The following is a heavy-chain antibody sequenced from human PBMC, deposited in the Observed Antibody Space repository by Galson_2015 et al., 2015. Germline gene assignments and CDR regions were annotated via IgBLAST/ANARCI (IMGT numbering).Heavy chain of an antibody. CDR2: ISYDGSNK. CDR1: GFTFSSYG. V-gene: IGHV3-30*03. Sequence: SLRLSCAASGFTFSSYGMHWVRQAPGKGLEWVAVISYDGSNKYYADSVKGRFTISRDNSKNTLYLQMNSLRAEDTAVYCCARGHRSGPDAFDIWGQGTMVTVSS. CDR3: ARGHRSGPDAFDI. D-gene: IGHD3-10*01. J-gene: IGHJ3*02.